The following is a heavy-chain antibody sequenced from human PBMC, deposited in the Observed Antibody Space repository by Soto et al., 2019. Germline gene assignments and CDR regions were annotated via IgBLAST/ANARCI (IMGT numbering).Heavy chain of an antibody. D-gene: IGHD6-13*01. V-gene: IGHV1-24*01. CDR1: GYTLTELS. Sequence: GASVKVSCKVSGYTLTELSMHWVRQAPGKGLEWMGGFDPEDGETIHAQKFQGRVTMTEDTSTDTAYMELSSLRSEDTVVYYCATDLYSSSWYRNYWGQGALVTVSS. J-gene: IGHJ4*02. CDR2: FDPEDGET. CDR3: ATDLYSSSWYRNY.